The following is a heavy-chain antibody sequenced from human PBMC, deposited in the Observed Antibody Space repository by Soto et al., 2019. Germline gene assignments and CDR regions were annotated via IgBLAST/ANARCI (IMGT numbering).Heavy chain of an antibody. CDR2: INPNSGGT. J-gene: IGHJ6*02. D-gene: IGHD3-10*01. Sequence: ASVKVSCKASGYNFTGYYMHWVRQAPGQGLEWMGWINPNSGGTNYAQKFQGRGTMTRDTSISTAYMELSSLRSEDTAVYYCARDMVRGVIRYYYYGMDFWGQGTTVTVSS. CDR1: GYNFTGYY. CDR3: ARDMVRGVIRYYYYGMDF. V-gene: IGHV1-2*02.